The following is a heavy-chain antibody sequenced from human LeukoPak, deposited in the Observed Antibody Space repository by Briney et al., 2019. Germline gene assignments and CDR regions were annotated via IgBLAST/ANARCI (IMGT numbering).Heavy chain of an antibody. CDR3: ARHGIPRSGLDY. D-gene: IGHD1-14*01. CDR1: GGSISSGSYY. CDR2: IYTSGST. Sequence: PSETLSLTCTVSGGSISSGSYYWSWIRQPAGKGLEWIGHIYTSGSTNYNPSLKSRVTISVDTSKNQFSLKLSSVTAADTAVYYCARHGIPRSGLDYWGQGTLVTVSS. V-gene: IGHV4-61*09. J-gene: IGHJ4*02.